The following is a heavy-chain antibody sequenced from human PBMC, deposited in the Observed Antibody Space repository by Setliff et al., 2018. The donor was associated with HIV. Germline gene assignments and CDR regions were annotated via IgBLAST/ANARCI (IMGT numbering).Heavy chain of an antibody. Sequence: GGSLRLSCAASGFTFKAYCVDWVRQAPGKGLEWVSAISYSGGSTCYADSVKGRFTISRQNYKNTLYLQMNSLKAEDTAVYYCAKDLEYCTGPMCYSFNAFDIWGQGTMVTVSS. CDR1: GFTFKAYC. D-gene: IGHD2-8*02. CDR3: AKDLEYCTGPMCYSFNAFDI. V-gene: IGHV3-23*01. J-gene: IGHJ3*02. CDR2: ISYSGGST.